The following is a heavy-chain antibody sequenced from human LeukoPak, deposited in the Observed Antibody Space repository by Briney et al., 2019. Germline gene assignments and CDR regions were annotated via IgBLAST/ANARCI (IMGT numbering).Heavy chain of an antibody. CDR1: GYSFTSYW. CDR2: IYPGDSDT. D-gene: IGHD3-22*01. J-gene: IGHJ3*02. V-gene: IGHV5-51*01. CDR3: ARRQYYYDSSGYAFDI. Sequence: GESLKISCRGSGYSFTSYWIGWVRQLPGKGLEWMGIIYPGDSDTRYSPSFQGQVTISADKSISTAYLQWSSLKASDTAMYYCARRQYYYDSSGYAFDIWGQGTMVTVSS.